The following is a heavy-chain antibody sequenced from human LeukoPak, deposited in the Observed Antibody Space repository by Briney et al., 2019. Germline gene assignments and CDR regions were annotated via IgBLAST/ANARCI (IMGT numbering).Heavy chain of an antibody. J-gene: IGHJ4*02. CDR3: AREASGSPEYFDS. D-gene: IGHD1-26*01. Sequence: SETLSLTCAVYSGSFGAHYWSWIRQPPGKGLEWIGEIDHSGSSNYNPSLKSRVTISVATSKNQFSLKVNSVTAADTAVYYCAREASGSPEYFDSWGQGTLVTVSS. CDR1: SGSFGAHY. CDR2: IDHSGSS. V-gene: IGHV4-34*01.